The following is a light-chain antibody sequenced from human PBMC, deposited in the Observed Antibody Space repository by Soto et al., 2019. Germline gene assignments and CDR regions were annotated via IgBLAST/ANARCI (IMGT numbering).Light chain of an antibody. V-gene: IGKV1-39*01. Sequence: IQMTQSPSSLSASVGDSVTITCRASQNINIFLNWYQQKPGKAPTLLIKAASRLHSGVPSRFSGSGSGADFALTISSLQPEDFATYYCQQSFDTPHTFGQGTKLEIK. CDR1: QNINIF. CDR3: QQSFDTPHT. J-gene: IGKJ2*01. CDR2: AAS.